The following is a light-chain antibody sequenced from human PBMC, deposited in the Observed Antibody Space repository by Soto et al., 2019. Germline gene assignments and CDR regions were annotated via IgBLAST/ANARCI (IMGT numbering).Light chain of an antibody. CDR2: GAS. CDR1: QSNSSY. Sequence: DIQMTQSPSSLSASVGDRLTITCRASQSNSSYLNWYQQKAGKAPKLLIYGASILQSGVPSRFSGSGSGTDFTLTGSSLQPEDFATYYCQRSYSTPRTFGQGTKVEIK. J-gene: IGKJ1*01. V-gene: IGKV1-39*01. CDR3: QRSYSTPRT.